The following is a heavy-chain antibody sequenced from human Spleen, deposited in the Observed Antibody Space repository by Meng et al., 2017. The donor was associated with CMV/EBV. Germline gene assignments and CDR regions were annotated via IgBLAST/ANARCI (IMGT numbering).Heavy chain of an antibody. CDR1: GFTFSSYE. J-gene: IGHJ4*02. CDR3: ARLGLNSGYDHSGGDY. CDR2: ISSSGSTI. D-gene: IGHD5-12*01. Sequence: GESLKISCAASGFTFSSYEMNWVRQAPGKGLEWVSYISSSGSTIYYADSVKGRFTISRDNAKNSLYLQMNSLRAEDTAVYYCARLGLNSGYDHSGGDYWGQRTLVTVSS. V-gene: IGHV3-48*03.